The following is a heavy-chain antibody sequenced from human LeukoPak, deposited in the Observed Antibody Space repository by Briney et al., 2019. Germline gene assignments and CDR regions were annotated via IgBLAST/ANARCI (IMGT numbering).Heavy chain of an antibody. Sequence: ASVKVSCKASGDSFTGYYMHWVRQAPGQGLEWMGWINPNSGGTNYAQKFQGRVTMTRDTSISTAYMELSRLRSDDTAVYYCARDRGIAAAGDYWGQGTLVTVSS. CDR1: GDSFTGYY. CDR3: ARDRGIAAAGDY. V-gene: IGHV1-2*02. J-gene: IGHJ4*02. CDR2: INPNSGGT. D-gene: IGHD6-13*01.